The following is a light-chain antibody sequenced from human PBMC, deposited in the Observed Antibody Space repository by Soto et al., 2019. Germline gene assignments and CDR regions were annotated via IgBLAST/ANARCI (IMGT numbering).Light chain of an antibody. CDR2: DIF. V-gene: IGKV3D-15*01. CDR3: QQYNSWPLT. J-gene: IGKJ4*01. CDR1: QSVGSD. Sequence: DIFITHSPPTLSVSPGERATLSCRASQSVGSDLARYQQKPGKAPRLVIYDIFTRETGVPTRISGSGSGTEFTLTISSLQSEDFAVYYCQQYNSWPLTFGRGTKVDIK.